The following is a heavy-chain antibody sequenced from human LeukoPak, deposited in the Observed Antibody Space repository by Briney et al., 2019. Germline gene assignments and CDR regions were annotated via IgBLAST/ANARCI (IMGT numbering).Heavy chain of an antibody. D-gene: IGHD6-19*01. V-gene: IGHV1-2*02. Sequence: ASVKVSCKASGYTFTGYYMHWVRQAPGQGLEWMGCINPNSGGTNYAQKFQGRVTMNRDTSISTAYMELSRLRADDTAVYYCASVYSSGWYFDYWGQGTLVTVSS. CDR2: INPNSGGT. CDR1: GYTFTGYY. J-gene: IGHJ4*02. CDR3: ASVYSSGWYFDY.